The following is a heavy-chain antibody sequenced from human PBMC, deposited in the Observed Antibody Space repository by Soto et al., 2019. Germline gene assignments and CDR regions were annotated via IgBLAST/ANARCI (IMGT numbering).Heavy chain of an antibody. J-gene: IGHJ3*02. Sequence: EVQLLESGGGLVQPGGSLRLSCAASGFTFGSHDMSWVRQAPGKVLEWVFSISVSDPGTYYADSVKGRFTLSRDISKNTLFLQMDSLRAEDMALYYCTKGTWLDIWGQGTMVTVSS. CDR1: GFTFGSHD. CDR2: ISVSDPGT. CDR3: TKGTWLDI. V-gene: IGHV3-23*01. D-gene: IGHD6-19*01.